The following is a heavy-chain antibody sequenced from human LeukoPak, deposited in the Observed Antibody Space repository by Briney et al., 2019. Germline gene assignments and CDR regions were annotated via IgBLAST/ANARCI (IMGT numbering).Heavy chain of an antibody. J-gene: IGHJ5*02. D-gene: IGHD2-2*01. V-gene: IGHV3-21*06. Sequence: GGSLRLSCVASGFSFSSYSMNWIRQAPGKGLEWVSSISSTSTYIYYTESVKGRFTISRDNAKNSLYLQMDSLRAEDTAVYYCARDPSAVPTAVNWFDPWGQGTLVTVSS. CDR1: GFSFSSYS. CDR2: ISSTSTYI. CDR3: ARDPSAVPTAVNWFDP.